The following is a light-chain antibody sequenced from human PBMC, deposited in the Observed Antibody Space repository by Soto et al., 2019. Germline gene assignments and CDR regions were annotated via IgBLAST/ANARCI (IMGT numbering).Light chain of an antibody. Sequence: EIVLTQSPGTLSLSPGETATLSCRASQSAARDLTWYQHKPGQAPRLLISRASTGATGIPDRFSGSGSGTDFTLTINRLEPEDSAVYYCQQHTVSMYTFGQGTKLEIK. CDR1: QSAARD. CDR3: QQHTVSMYT. CDR2: RAS. J-gene: IGKJ2*01. V-gene: IGKV3-20*01.